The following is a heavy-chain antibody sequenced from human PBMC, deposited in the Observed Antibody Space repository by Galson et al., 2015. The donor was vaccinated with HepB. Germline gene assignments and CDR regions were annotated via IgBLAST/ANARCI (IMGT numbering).Heavy chain of an antibody. CDR1: GFTFSNAW. J-gene: IGHJ3*02. Sequence: SLRLSCAASGFTFSNAWMSWVRQAPGKGLEWVGRIKSKTDGGTTDYAAPVKGRFTISRDDSKNTLYPQMNSLKTEDTAVYYCTTMGGYCSGGRCHDAFDIWGQGTMVTVSS. CDR3: TTMGGYCSGGRCHDAFDI. CDR2: IKSKTDGGTT. D-gene: IGHD2-15*01. V-gene: IGHV3-15*01.